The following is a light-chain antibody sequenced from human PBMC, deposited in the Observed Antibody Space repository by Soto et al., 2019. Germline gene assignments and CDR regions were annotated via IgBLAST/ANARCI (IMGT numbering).Light chain of an antibody. V-gene: IGKV3-15*01. Sequence: IVMTQSTAPLSVSPGERATLSCRASQSVSSNLAWYQQKPGQAPRLLIYGASTRATGIPDRFSGSGSGTEFTLTISSLQSEDFAVYYCQQYDNWPRTLGQGTKVDIK. CDR2: GAS. J-gene: IGKJ1*01. CDR3: QQYDNWPRT. CDR1: QSVSSN.